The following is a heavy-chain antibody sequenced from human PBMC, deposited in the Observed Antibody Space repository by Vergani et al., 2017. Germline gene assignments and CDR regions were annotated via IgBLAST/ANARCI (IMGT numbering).Heavy chain of an antibody. CDR3: ARVARTTXTTRGILTGSGMDV. CDR2: INPNSGGT. J-gene: IGHJ6*02. D-gene: IGHD3-9*01. Sequence: QVQLVQSGAEVKKPGASVQVSCKASGYTFTGYYMHWVRQAPGQGLEWMGWINPNSGGTNYAQKFQGRVTMTRDTSISTAYMERSRLRSDDTAVYYCARVARTTXTTRGILTGSGMDVWGQGTTVTVSS. V-gene: IGHV1-2*02. CDR1: GYTFTGYY.